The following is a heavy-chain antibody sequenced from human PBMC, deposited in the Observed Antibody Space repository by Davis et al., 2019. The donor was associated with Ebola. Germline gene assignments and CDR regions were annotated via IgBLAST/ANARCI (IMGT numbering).Heavy chain of an antibody. CDR1: GGSISSYY. D-gene: IGHD3/OR15-3a*01. CDR2: IYYSGST. CDR3: ALGIFGLDY. J-gene: IGHJ4*02. Sequence: GSLRLSCTVSGGSISSYYWSWIRQPPGKGLEWIGYIYYSGSTNYNPSLKSRVTISVDTSKNQFSLKLSSVTAADTAVYYCALGIFGLDYWGQGTLVTVSS. V-gene: IGHV4-59*08.